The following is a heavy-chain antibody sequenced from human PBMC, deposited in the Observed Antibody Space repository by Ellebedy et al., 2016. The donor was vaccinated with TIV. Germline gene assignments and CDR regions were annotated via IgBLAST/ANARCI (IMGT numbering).Heavy chain of an antibody. CDR3: ARARVPAAMQYYYYAMDV. CDR2: INPNSGDT. CDR1: GYTFTGYY. Sequence: AASVKVSCKASGYTFTGYYMHWVRQAPGQGLEWMGWINPNSGDTNYAQHFQGWVTMTRDTSISTAYMELSRLKSDDTAVYYCARARVPAAMQYYYYAMDVWGHGTTVTVSS. J-gene: IGHJ6*02. V-gene: IGHV1-2*04. D-gene: IGHD2-2*01.